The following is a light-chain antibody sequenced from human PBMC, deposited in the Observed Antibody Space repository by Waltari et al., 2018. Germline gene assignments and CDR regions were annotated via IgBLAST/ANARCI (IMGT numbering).Light chain of an antibody. J-gene: IGLJ1*01. Sequence: SYVVTQPPSVSVAPGETATITCGGDNIGTYSLHWYQQKAGQAPVLLIFYDRDRSSGIPDEFTGSSSGNTATLTISRVEAGDEARYYCHVWHPHVDPGVFGTGTEVTVL. CDR1: NIGTYS. V-gene: IGLV3-21*04. CDR3: HVWHPHVDPGV. CDR2: YDR.